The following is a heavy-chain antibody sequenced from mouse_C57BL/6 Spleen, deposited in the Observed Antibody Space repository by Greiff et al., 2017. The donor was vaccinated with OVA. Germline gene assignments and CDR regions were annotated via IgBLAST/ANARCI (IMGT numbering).Heavy chain of an antibody. CDR3: ARGVCYGSGYHFDY. CDR1: GYTFTSYW. Sequence: QVQLQQPGAELVMPGASVKLSCKASGYTFTSYWMHWVKQRPGQGLEWIGEIDPSDSYTNYNQKFKGKSTLTVDKSSGTAYMQLSSLTSEDSSVYYCARGVCYGSGYHFDYWGQGTTLTVSS. V-gene: IGHV1-69*01. J-gene: IGHJ2*01. CDR2: IDPSDSYT. D-gene: IGHD1-1*01.